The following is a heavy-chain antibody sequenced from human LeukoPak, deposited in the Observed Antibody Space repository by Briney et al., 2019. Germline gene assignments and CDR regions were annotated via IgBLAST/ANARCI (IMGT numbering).Heavy chain of an antibody. J-gene: IGHJ4*02. V-gene: IGHV3-7*03. D-gene: IGHD3-3*01. CDR3: ARDQYDTWSRRGNFDS. Sequence: GGSLRLSCVASGFTFGKYWMSWVRQAPGKGLEWVANIKLDGSEKNYVDSVKGRFTIPRDNTKNSLYLQMNSLRAEDTAVFYCARDQYDTWSRRGNFDSWGQGTLVIVSS. CDR2: IKLDGSEK. CDR1: GFTFGKYW.